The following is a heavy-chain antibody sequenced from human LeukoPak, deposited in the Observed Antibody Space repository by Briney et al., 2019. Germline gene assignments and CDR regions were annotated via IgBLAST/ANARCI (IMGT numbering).Heavy chain of an antibody. CDR2: IYYSGST. V-gene: IGHV4-39*01. Sequence: SETLSLTCTVSGGSISSSTYYRGWIRQPPGKGLEWIGSIYYSGSTYYNPSLKSRVTISVDTSKNQFSLKLSSVTAADTAVYYCARRYSYSTLPDYWGQGTLVTVSS. J-gene: IGHJ4*02. CDR3: ARRYSYSTLPDY. D-gene: IGHD6-13*01. CDR1: GGSISSSTYY.